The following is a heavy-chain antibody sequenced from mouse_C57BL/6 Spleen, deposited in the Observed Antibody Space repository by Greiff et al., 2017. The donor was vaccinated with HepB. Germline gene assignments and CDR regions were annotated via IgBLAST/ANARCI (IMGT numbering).Heavy chain of an antibody. J-gene: IGHJ2*01. CDR1: GYTFTSYW. V-gene: IGHV1-53*01. CDR3: ARGGGYDYDQEDFDY. D-gene: IGHD2-4*01. Sequence: QVQLQQPGTELVKPGASVKLSCKASGYTFTSYWMHWVKQRPGQGLEWIGNINPSNGGTNYNEKFKSKATLTVDKSSSTAYMQLSSLTSEDSAVYYGARGGGYDYDQEDFDYWGQGTTLTVSS. CDR2: INPSNGGT.